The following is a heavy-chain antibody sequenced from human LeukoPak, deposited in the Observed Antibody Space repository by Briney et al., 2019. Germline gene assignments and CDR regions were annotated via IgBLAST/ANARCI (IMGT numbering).Heavy chain of an antibody. Sequence: SETLSLTCAVSGYFISSGYYWGWIRQPPGKGLQWIGSINHSGSTYYNPSLKSRVTISVDTSKNQFSLKLSSVTAADTAVYYCARGAHITMIVVVIKGSDAFDIWGQGTMVTVSS. CDR2: INHSGST. V-gene: IGHV4-38-2*01. D-gene: IGHD3-22*01. J-gene: IGHJ3*02. CDR1: GYFISSGYY. CDR3: ARGAHITMIVVVIKGSDAFDI.